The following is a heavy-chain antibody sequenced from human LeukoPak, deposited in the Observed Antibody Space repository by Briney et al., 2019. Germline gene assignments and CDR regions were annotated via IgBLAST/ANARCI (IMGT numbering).Heavy chain of an antibody. CDR3: AREHSGYDFPGRDYYYMDV. D-gene: IGHD5-12*01. J-gene: IGHJ6*03. CDR1: GFTFSSYA. Sequence: GGSLRLSCAASGFTFSSYAMTWVRQAPGKGLEWVSSISSSSSYIYYADSVKGRFTISRDNAKNSLYLQMNSLRAEDTAVYYCAREHSGYDFPGRDYYYMDVWGKGTTVTVSS. V-gene: IGHV3-21*01. CDR2: ISSSSSYI.